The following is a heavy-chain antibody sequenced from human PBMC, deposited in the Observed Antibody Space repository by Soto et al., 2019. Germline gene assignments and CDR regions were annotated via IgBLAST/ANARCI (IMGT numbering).Heavy chain of an antibody. Sequence: PGGSLRLSCAASGFTFSDYYMSWIRQAPGKGLEWVSYISSSGSTIYYADSVKGRFTISRDNAKNSLYLQMNSLRAEDTAVYYCARDVCGGSCYGCYYYYMDVWGKGTTVTVSS. CDR2: ISSSGSTI. CDR1: GFTFSDYY. D-gene: IGHD2-15*01. J-gene: IGHJ6*03. V-gene: IGHV3-11*01. CDR3: ARDVCGGSCYGCYYYYMDV.